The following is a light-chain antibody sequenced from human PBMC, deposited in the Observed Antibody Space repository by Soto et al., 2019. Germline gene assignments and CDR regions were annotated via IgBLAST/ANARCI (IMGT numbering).Light chain of an antibody. CDR2: GAS. J-gene: IGKJ4*01. CDR1: QSVRSNY. V-gene: IGKV3-20*01. Sequence: EIVLTQSPGTLSLSSGERATLSCRASQSVRSNYLAWYQQKPGQAPRLLIYGASSRATGIPDRFGGSGSGQDFTLTISRLEPEDLAVYYCQQYASSPLTFGGGTKVEIK. CDR3: QQYASSPLT.